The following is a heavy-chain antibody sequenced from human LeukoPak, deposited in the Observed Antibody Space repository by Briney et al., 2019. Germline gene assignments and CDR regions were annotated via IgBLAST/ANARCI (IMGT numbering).Heavy chain of an antibody. V-gene: IGHV3-30-3*01. CDR2: ISYDGSNK. D-gene: IGHD3-22*01. J-gene: IGHJ6*03. CDR3: ARVGDSSGYYYYYYYYMGV. Sequence: PGGSLRLSCAASGFTFSSYAMHWVRQAPGKGLEWVAVISYDGSNKYYADSVKGRFTISRDNSKNTLYLQMNSLRAEDTAVYYCARVGDSSGYYYYYYYYMGVWGKGTTVTVSS. CDR1: GFTFSSYA.